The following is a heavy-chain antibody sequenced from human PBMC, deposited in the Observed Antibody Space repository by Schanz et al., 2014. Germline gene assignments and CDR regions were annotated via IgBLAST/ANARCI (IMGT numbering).Heavy chain of an antibody. CDR2: ISGSGGNT. J-gene: IGHJ4*02. CDR1: GFTFSSYA. V-gene: IGHV3-23*01. CDR3: AKIERNED. D-gene: IGHD1-1*01. Sequence: EVQLLESGGGLVQPGGSLRLSCAASGFTFSSYAMSWVRQAPGKGLEWVSIISGSGGNTYYADAVRGRFTISRDNSKNTLYLQMNSLRAEDTAVYFCAKIERNEDWGQGTLVTVSS.